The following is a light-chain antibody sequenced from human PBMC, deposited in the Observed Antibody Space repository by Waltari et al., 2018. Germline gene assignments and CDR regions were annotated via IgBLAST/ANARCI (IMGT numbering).Light chain of an antibody. J-gene: IGKJ5*01. CDR1: QSVSSY. CDR3: QQRSNWPPKIT. V-gene: IGKV3-11*01. Sequence: EIVLTKSPATLSLSTGERATLYCMASQSVSSYLAWYQQKPGQAPRLLIYDASNRATGIPARFSGSGSGTDFTLTISSLEPEDFAVYYCQQRSNWPPKITFGQGTRLEIK. CDR2: DAS.